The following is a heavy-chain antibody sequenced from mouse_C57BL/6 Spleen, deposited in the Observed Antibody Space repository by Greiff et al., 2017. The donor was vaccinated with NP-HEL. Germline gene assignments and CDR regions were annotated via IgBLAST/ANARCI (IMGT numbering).Heavy chain of an antibody. J-gene: IGHJ1*03. Sequence: VKLQQPGAELVRPGSSVKLSCKASGYTFTSYWMHWVKQRPIQGLEWIGNIDPSDSETHYNQKFKDKATLTVDKSSSTAYMQLSSLTSEDSAVYYCARELLREAGYFDVWGTGTTVTVSS. CDR3: ARELLREAGYFDV. V-gene: IGHV1-52*01. CDR1: GYTFTSYW. D-gene: IGHD1-1*01. CDR2: IDPSDSET.